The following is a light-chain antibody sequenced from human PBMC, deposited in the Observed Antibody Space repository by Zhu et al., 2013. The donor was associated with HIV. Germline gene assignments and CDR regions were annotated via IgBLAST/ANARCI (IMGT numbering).Light chain of an antibody. J-gene: IGLJ2*01. CDR1: TSDVGGYNY. CDR2: EVN. CDR3: SSYTSRSTLV. V-gene: IGLV2-14*01. Sequence: QSALTQPASVSGSPGQSITISCTGTTSDVGGYNYVSWYQQHSGKAPKLIIYEVNNRPSGVSHRFSGSKSANTASLTVSGLQAEDEADYYCSSYTSRSTLVFGGGTKVTVL.